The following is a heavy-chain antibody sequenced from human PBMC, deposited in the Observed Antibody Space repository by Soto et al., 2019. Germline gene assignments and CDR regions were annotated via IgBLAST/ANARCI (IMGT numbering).Heavy chain of an antibody. J-gene: IGHJ6*02. Sequence: QVQLQESGPGLVKPSETLSLTCTVSGGSVSSGSYYWSWIRQPPGKGLEWIGYIYYSGSTNYNPFLKSRVTISVDTSKNQFSLKLSSVTAADTAVYYCASLRPQYGSGSSYYYGMDVWGQGTTVTVSS. CDR2: IYYSGST. CDR3: ASLRPQYGSGSSYYYGMDV. V-gene: IGHV4-61*01. CDR1: GGSVSSGSYY. D-gene: IGHD3-10*01.